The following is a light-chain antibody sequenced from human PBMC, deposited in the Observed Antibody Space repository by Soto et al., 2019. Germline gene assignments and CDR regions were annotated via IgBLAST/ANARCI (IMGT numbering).Light chain of an antibody. J-gene: IGKJ3*01. CDR3: QQYGSSPFT. V-gene: IGKV3-20*01. CDR1: QSFSSSY. Sequence: EIVLTQSPGTLSLSPGERATLSCRASQSFSSSYLAWYQQKPGQAPRLLIYGASSRATGIPDRFSGSGSGTDFTLTISSLEPEDFAVYYCQQYGSSPFTFGHGTKVDIK. CDR2: GAS.